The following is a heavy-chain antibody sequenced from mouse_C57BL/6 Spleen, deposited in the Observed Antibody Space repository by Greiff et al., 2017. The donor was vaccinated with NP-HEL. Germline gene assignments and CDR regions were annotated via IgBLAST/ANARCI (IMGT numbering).Heavy chain of an antibody. Sequence: EVKVVESEGGLVQPGSSMKLSCTASGFTFSDYYMAWVRQVPEKGLEWVANINYDGSSTYYLDSLKSRFIISRDNAKNILYLQMSSLKSEDTATYYCAREDYGSSGYFDVWGTGTTVTVSS. CDR2: INYDGSST. V-gene: IGHV5-16*01. CDR3: AREDYGSSGYFDV. J-gene: IGHJ1*03. CDR1: GFTFSDYY. D-gene: IGHD1-1*01.